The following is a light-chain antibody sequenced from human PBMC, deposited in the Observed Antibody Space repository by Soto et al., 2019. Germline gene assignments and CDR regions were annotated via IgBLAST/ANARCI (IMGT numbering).Light chain of an antibody. V-gene: IGKV3-20*01. J-gene: IGKJ5*01. CDR2: DAS. CDR3: QQYVNSPIT. Sequence: EIVLTQSPDSLSLFPGERATLSCRASQTVGRNYVAWFQQKPGQAPRLLIYDASTRATGIPDKFGGSGSGTDFTLTINRLEPDDFAVYYCQQYVNSPITFGHGTRLEIK. CDR1: QTVGRNY.